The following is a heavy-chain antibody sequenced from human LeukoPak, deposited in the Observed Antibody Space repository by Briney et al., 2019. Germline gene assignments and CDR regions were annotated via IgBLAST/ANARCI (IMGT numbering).Heavy chain of an antibody. Sequence: GGSLRLSCAASGFTVSSNYLSWVRQAPGKGPEWVSVIYSGGATHYADSVKGRFPISRDNSKNTLYLQMNSLRAEDTAVYYCARGVPSPFPDPFDHWGQGTLVTVSS. V-gene: IGHV3-66*02. CDR1: GFTVSSNY. CDR2: IYSGGAT. CDR3: ARGVPSPFPDPFDH. J-gene: IGHJ4*02. D-gene: IGHD2/OR15-2a*01.